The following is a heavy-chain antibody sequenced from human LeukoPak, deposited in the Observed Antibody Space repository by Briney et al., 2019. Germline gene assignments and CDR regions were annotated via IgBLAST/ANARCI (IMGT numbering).Heavy chain of an antibody. V-gene: IGHV1-2*02. Sequence: ASVKVSCKASGYTFTDYYMHWVRQAPGQGLVWLGWINLNTGGINYAPKFQDRVTMTRDTSISTAHMELSRLRSDDTAVYYCARDQYSSSWYGSDYWGQGTLVTVSS. CDR2: INLNTGGI. CDR1: GYTFTDYY. D-gene: IGHD6-13*01. CDR3: ARDQYSSSWYGSDY. J-gene: IGHJ4*02.